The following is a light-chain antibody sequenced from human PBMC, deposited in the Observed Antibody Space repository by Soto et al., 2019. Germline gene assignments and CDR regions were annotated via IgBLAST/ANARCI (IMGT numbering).Light chain of an antibody. Sequence: EIVLTQSPGTVSLSQGERATLSCRASQSVGSRWLAWYQQKPGQAPRVLIYGGSNRATGIPDRFSGSGSGTDFTLTISRLEPEDFAVDYCQQYYSSRTFGQGTKV. CDR1: QSVGSRW. CDR3: QQYYSSRT. V-gene: IGKV3-20*01. J-gene: IGKJ1*01. CDR2: GGS.